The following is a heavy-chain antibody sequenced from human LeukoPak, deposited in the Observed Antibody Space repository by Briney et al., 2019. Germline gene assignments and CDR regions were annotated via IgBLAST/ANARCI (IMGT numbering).Heavy chain of an antibody. CDR3: ARDRGSGLDAFDI. D-gene: IGHD2-15*01. J-gene: IGHJ3*02. CDR1: GYIFTGYY. Sequence: ASVKVSCKASGYIFTGYYIHWMRQAPGQGLEWMGRINPNSGGTNYAQKFQGRVTMTRDTSISTAYMELSNLKSDDTAVYYCARDRGSGLDAFDIWGQGTMVTVSS. V-gene: IGHV1-2*06. CDR2: INPNSGGT.